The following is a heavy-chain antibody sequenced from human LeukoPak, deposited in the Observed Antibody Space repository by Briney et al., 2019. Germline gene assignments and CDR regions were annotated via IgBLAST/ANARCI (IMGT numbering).Heavy chain of an antibody. D-gene: IGHD3-22*01. Sequence: GGSLRLSCAASGFTFSSYDMHWVRQATGKGLEWVSAIGTAGDTYYPGSVKGRFTISRENAKNSLYLQMNSLRAEDTAVYYCARVVSGYYNSSGYVDYWGQGTLVTVSS. CDR3: ARVVSGYYNSSGYVDY. CDR1: GFTFSSYD. J-gene: IGHJ4*02. CDR2: IGTAGDT. V-gene: IGHV3-13*01.